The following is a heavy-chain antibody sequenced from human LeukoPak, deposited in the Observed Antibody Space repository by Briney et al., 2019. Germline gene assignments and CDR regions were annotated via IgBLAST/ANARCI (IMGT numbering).Heavy chain of an antibody. CDR3: ARDIDY. Sequence: GSLRLSCAASGFTFSSYAMSWVRQAPGKGLEWIGEINHSGSTKYNPSLKSRVIISVDTSKNQFSLKLNSVTAADTAVYYCARDIDYWGQGILVTVSS. CDR1: GFTFSSYA. V-gene: IGHV4-34*01. CDR2: INHSGST. J-gene: IGHJ4*02.